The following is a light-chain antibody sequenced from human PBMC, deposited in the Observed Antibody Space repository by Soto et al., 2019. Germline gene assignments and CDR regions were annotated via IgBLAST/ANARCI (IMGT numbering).Light chain of an antibody. CDR3: QQYYSTPFT. V-gene: IGKV4-1*01. J-gene: IGKJ3*01. CDR2: WAS. Sequence: DIVMTQSPDSLAVSLGERATINCKSSQSVLYSSNNKNYLAWYQQRPGQPPNLLIYWASTRESGVPDRFSGSGSGTDFTLTISSLQAEDVAFYYCQQYYSTPFTFGPGTKVDIK. CDR1: QSVLYSSNNKNY.